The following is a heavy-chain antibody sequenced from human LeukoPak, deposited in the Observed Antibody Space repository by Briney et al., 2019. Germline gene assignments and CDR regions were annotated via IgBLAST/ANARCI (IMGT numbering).Heavy chain of an antibody. V-gene: IGHV3-48*01. CDR3: ARDAGNSGYGCDL. CDR2: IRSSSET. CDR1: GFIFSQYS. D-gene: IGHD5-12*01. J-gene: IGHJ5*02. Sequence: GGCLRLSCAASGFIFSQYSMNWVRQAPGKGLEWVSHIRSSSETFYADSVKGRFTISRDNARNSLYLQMNNLRGEDTAIHYCARDAGNSGYGCDLWGQGTLVTVSS.